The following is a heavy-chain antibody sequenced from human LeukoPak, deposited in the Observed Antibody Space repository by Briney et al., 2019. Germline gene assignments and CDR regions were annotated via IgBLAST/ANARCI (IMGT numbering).Heavy chain of an antibody. D-gene: IGHD2-15*01. CDR3: ATNPDIVVVVAAE. CDR2: ISGSGGST. CDR1: GFTFSSYA. Sequence: GGSPRLSCAASGFTFSSYAMSWVRQAPGKGLEWVSAISGSGGSTYYADSVKGRFTISRDNSKNTLYLQMNSLRAEDTAVYYCATNPDIVVVVAAEWGQGTLVTVSS. V-gene: IGHV3-23*01. J-gene: IGHJ4*02.